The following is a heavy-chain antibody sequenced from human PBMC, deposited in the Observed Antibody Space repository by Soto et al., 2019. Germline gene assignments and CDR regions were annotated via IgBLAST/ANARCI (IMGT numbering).Heavy chain of an antibody. J-gene: IGHJ6*02. Sequence: SETLSLTCAVYGGSFSGYYWSWIRQPPGKGLEWIGEINHSRSTNYNPSLKSRVTISVDTSKNQFSLKLSSVTAADTAVYHCARGYKGYGNYYYYGMDVWGQGTTVTVSS. CDR1: GGSFSGYY. CDR2: INHSRST. V-gene: IGHV4-34*01. CDR3: ARGYKGYGNYYYYGMDV. D-gene: IGHD5-18*01.